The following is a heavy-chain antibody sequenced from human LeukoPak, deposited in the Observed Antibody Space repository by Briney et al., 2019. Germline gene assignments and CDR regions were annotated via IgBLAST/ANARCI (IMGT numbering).Heavy chain of an antibody. CDR3: ARAHPTVTSEFDY. Sequence: PSETLSLTCTVSGGSISSSSYYWGWIRQPPGTGRECIERNYYSGSTYYNPSFKSRVDISVNTSKNQFSLKLSSVTAADTAVYYCARAHPTVTSEFDYWGQGTLVTVSS. CDR2: NYYSGST. D-gene: IGHD4-17*01. CDR1: GGSISSSSYY. V-gene: IGHV4-39*07. J-gene: IGHJ4*02.